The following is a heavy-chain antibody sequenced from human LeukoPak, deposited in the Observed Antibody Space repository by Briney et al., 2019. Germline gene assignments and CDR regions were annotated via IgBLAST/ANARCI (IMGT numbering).Heavy chain of an antibody. CDR2: ISSSSYI. J-gene: IGHJ4*02. D-gene: IGHD2-21*02. CDR3: ARIWVTVVDY. CDR1: GFTFSSYS. V-gene: IGHV3-21*01. Sequence: PGESLKISCAASGFTFSSYSMNWVRQAPGKGLEWVSSISSSSYIYYADSVKGRFTISRDNAKNSLYLQMNSLRAEDTAVYYCARIWVTVVDYWGQGTLVTVSS.